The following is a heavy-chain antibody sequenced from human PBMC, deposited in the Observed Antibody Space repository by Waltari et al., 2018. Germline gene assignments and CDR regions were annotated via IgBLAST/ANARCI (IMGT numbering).Heavy chain of an antibody. V-gene: IGHV3-30-3*01. CDR1: GGTFSSYA. D-gene: IGHD2-15*01. J-gene: IGHJ4*02. CDR3: ARDPNLATLSYFDY. CDR2: ISYDGSNK. Sequence: QVQLVQSGAEVKKPGSSVKVSCKASGGTFSSYAMHWVRQAPGKGLEWVAVISYDGSNKYYADSVKGRFTISRDNSKNTLYLQMNSLRAEDTAVYYCARDPNLATLSYFDYWGQGTLVTVSS.